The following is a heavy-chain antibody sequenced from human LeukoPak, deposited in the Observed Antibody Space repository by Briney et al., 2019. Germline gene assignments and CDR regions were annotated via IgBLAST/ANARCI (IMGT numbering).Heavy chain of an antibody. CDR2: LNLDGSDK. CDR1: GFTFSESW. Sequence: GGSLRLSCVVSGFTFSESWMSWVRQAPGKGLGWVASLNLDGSDKYYVDSVKGRFTISRDDSKNTMSLQMNSLRPGDTAVYYCARDAWSRNGIYDPFGVWGQGTMVTVSS. J-gene: IGHJ3*01. CDR3: ARDAWSRNGIYDPFGV. V-gene: IGHV3-7*03. D-gene: IGHD2/OR15-2a*01.